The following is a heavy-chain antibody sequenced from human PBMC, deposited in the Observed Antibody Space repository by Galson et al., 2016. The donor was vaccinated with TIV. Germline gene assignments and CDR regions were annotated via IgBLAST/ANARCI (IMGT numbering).Heavy chain of an antibody. CDR3: VKDSRIGAMLMGYGLDV. J-gene: IGHJ6*02. CDR1: GFIVADYA. Sequence: SLRLSCAASGFIVADYAMHWVRQGPGKGLEWVSGISWNSGGIGYADSVKGRFTISRDNAKNSLYLQINRLRTEDTALYYCVKDSRIGAMLMGYGLDVWGQGTTVTVSS. D-gene: IGHD2-8*01. CDR2: ISWNSGGI. V-gene: IGHV3-9*01.